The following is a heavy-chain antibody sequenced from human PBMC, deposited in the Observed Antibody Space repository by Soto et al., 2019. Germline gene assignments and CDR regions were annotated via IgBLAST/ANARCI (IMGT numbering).Heavy chain of an antibody. Sequence: PSETLSLTCTVSGGSISSYYWSWIRQPPGKGLEWIGYIYYTGSTNYNPSLRSRVTISVETSKSQFSLKLSSVTAADTAVYYCAREPGVQYPFDPWGQGNLVTVSS. CDR3: AREPGVQYPFDP. CDR2: IYYTGST. CDR1: GGSISSYY. V-gene: IGHV4-59*01. D-gene: IGHD1-1*01. J-gene: IGHJ5*02.